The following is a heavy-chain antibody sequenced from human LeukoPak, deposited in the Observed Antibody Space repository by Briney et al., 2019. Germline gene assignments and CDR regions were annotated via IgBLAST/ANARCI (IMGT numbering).Heavy chain of an antibody. CDR2: IYYSGST. CDR3: ASTHPSSWYLGAFDI. CDR1: GGSISSYY. J-gene: IGHJ3*02. D-gene: IGHD6-13*01. Sequence: LSETLSLTCTVSGGSISSYYWSWIRQPPGKGLEWIGYIYYSGSTNYNPSLKSRVTISVDTSKNQFSLKLSSVTAADTAVYYCASTHPSSWYLGAFDIWGQGTMVTVSS. V-gene: IGHV4-59*01.